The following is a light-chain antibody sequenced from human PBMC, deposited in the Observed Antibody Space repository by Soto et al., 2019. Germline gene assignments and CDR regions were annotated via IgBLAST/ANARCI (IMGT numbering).Light chain of an antibody. J-gene: IGLJ2*01. CDR3: SSYAGSNFVV. Sequence: QSALTQHPSASGSPGQSVTISCTGTSSDVGGYNYVSWYQQHPGKAPKFMIYEVSKRPSGVPDRFSGSKSGNTASLNVSGLQAEDEADYYCSSYAGSNFVVFGGGTKLTVL. CDR1: SSDVGGYNY. V-gene: IGLV2-8*01. CDR2: EVS.